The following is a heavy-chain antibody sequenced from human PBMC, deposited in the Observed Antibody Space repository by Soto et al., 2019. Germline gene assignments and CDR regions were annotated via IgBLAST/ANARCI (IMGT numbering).Heavy chain of an antibody. J-gene: IGHJ6*02. CDR2: SKNKANSYTT. CDR1: GFTFSDHY. CDR3: ASGVTDTRLSGLEV. V-gene: IGHV3-72*01. D-gene: IGHD2-15*01. Sequence: GGSLRLSCAASGFTFSDHYMVWVRQVPGKGLEWVGRSKNKANSYTTECAASVKGRFTISRDDSKNSLYLQMNSLKIEDTVVYYCASGVTDTRLSGLEVWGQGTTVTVSS.